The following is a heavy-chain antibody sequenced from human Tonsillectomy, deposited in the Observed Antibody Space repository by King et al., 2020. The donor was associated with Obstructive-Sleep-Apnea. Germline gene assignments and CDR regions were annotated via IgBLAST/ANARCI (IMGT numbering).Heavy chain of an antibody. J-gene: IGHJ4*02. CDR1: GYSFTNYC. D-gene: IGHD1-26*01. CDR3: ARGNVEKVGALDS. CDR2: IYPSDSDS. V-gene: IGHV5-51*01. Sequence: EQLVQSGAEVKKPGESLKISCKASGYSFTNYCVAWVRQIPGKGLEWMGLIYPSDSDSRYSQSFQGQVTFSADRSANTAYLTWSSLRASDTAMYYCARGNVEKVGALDSWGQGTLVTVSS.